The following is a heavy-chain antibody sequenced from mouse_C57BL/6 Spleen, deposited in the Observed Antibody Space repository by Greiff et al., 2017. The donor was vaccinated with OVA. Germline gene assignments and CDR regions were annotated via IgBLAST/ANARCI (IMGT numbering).Heavy chain of an antibody. J-gene: IGHJ3*01. V-gene: IGHV1-72*01. Sequence: QVQLKQPGAELVKPGASVKLSCKASGYTFTSYWMHWVKQRPGRGLEWIGRIDPNSGGTKYNEKFKSKATLTVDKPSSTAYMQLSSLTSEDSAVSYCARLDDYDPWFAYWGQGTLVTVSA. CDR3: ARLDDYDPWFAY. D-gene: IGHD2-4*01. CDR2: IDPNSGGT. CDR1: GYTFTSYW.